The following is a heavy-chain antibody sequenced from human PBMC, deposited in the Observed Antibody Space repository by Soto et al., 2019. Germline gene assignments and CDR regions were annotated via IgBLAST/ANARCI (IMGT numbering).Heavy chain of an antibody. CDR2: INAGNGNT. J-gene: IGHJ5*02. D-gene: IGHD1-26*01. CDR3: ARTWELPHWNNWFDP. Sequence: ASVKVSCKASGYTFTSYAMQWVRQAPGQRLEWMGWINAGNGNTKYSQKFQGRVTITRDTSASTAYMELSSLRSEDTAVYYCARTWELPHWNNWFDPWGQGTLVTVSS. CDR1: GYTFTSYA. V-gene: IGHV1-3*01.